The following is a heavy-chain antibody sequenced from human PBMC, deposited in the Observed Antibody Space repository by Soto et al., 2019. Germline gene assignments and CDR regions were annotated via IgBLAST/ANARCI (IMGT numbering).Heavy chain of an antibody. V-gene: IGHV3-48*02. CDR3: GREGRDIVATMVSFDI. CDR1: GFTFSSYS. J-gene: IGHJ3*02. Sequence: EVQLVESGGGLVQPVGSLRLSCAASGFTFSSYSRNWVRQAPGKGLEWVSYISSSSSTIYYADSVKGRFTISRDNAKNSLYLQINSLIDEDTAVYYCGREGRDIVATMVSFDIWGQGTMVTVSS. D-gene: IGHD5-12*01. CDR2: ISSSSSTI.